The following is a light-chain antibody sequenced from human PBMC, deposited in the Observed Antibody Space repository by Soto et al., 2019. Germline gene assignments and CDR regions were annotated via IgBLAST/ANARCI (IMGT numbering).Light chain of an antibody. CDR2: GAS. V-gene: IGKV3-15*01. CDR3: QQYNNWPPT. J-gene: IGKJ5*01. Sequence: EIVMTQSPATLSVSPGERATLSCRASQSVSSNLAWYQQKPGQPPRLLIYGASTRATGVPARFSGSGSGTEFTLTISSLQSEDFAVYYWQQYNNWPPTFGQGTRLEIK. CDR1: QSVSSN.